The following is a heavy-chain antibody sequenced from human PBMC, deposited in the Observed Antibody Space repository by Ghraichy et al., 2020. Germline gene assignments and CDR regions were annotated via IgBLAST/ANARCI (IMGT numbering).Heavy chain of an antibody. CDR3: RRETKSTSRAEY. CDR1: GVSISSSLYY. CDR2: INYSGNT. J-gene: IGHJ4*02. D-gene: IGHD2-2*01. V-gene: IGHV4-39*02. Sequence: SETLSLTCTVSGVSISSSLYYWAWIRQPPGKGLDWIGSINYSGNTYYKSSLKSRVTISIDTSKNQFSLRLSSVTAADTAVYFCRRETKSTSRAEYWGQGTLVTVSS.